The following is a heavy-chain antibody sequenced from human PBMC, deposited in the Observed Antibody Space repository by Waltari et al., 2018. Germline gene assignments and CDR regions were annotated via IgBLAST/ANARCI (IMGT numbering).Heavy chain of an antibody. CDR3: ARLMLSHPENGMDV. Sequence: EVQLVESGGGFFQPGGSLRLSCEASGFAFSNYWIHWVRQAPGRGLEWVSRISGDGTSSSNADSVGGRCSISRDNYKNTVYLQIHSLRAEDTAVFYCARLMLSHPENGMDVCGQGTSVTVS. CDR2: ISGDGTSS. J-gene: IGHJ6*02. D-gene: IGHD3-10*02. V-gene: IGHV3-74*01. CDR1: GFAFSNYW.